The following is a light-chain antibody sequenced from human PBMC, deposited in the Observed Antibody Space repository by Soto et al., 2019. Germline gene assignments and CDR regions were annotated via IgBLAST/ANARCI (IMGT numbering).Light chain of an antibody. J-gene: IGKJ1*01. V-gene: IGKV1-33*01. Sequence: DIQMTQSPSSLSASVGDRVTITCQASQDISNFLNWFQQKPGKAPKLLIYDTSHLETGVASRFSGGGSGTDFTFTISSLQPEDSATYYCQQYDSLPRTFDQGTKVEIK. CDR1: QDISNF. CDR2: DTS. CDR3: QQYDSLPRT.